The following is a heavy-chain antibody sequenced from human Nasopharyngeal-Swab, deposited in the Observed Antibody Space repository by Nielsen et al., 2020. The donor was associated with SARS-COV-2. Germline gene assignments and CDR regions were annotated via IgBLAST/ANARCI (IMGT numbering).Heavy chain of an antibody. J-gene: IGHJ4*02. CDR3: ARDPGNYFDY. Sequence: SETLSLTCTVSGGSISSYYWSWIRQPPGKGLEWIGYIYYSGSTNYNPSLKSRVTISVDTSKNQFSLKLSSVTAADTAVYYCARDPGNYFDYWGQGTLVTVSS. V-gene: IGHV4-59*12. D-gene: IGHD6-13*01. CDR2: IYYSGST. CDR1: GGSISSYY.